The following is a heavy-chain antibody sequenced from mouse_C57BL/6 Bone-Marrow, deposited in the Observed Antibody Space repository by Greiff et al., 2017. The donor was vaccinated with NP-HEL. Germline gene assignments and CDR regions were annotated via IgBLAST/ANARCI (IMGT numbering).Heavy chain of an antibody. CDR2: ISYSGST. J-gene: IGHJ1*03. V-gene: IGHV3-1*01. CDR3: AREGVWDWYFDV. CDR1: GYSITSGYD. Sequence: EVQVVESGPGMVKPSQSLSLTCTVTGYSITSGYDWHWIRHFPGNKLEWMGYISYSGSTNYNPSLKSRISITHDTSKNHFFLKLNSVTTEDTATYYCAREGVWDWYFDVWGTGTTVTVSS. D-gene: IGHD4-1*01.